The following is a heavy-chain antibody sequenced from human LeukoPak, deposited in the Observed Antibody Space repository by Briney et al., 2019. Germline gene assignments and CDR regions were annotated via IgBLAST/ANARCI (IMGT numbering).Heavy chain of an antibody. CDR1: GFTFSNHW. D-gene: IGHD3-22*01. V-gene: IGHV3-74*01. J-gene: IGHJ4*02. Sequence: HRGTLRLSCAASGFTFSNHWMHWVRQAPGKGLVWVSRANGDASSTNYADSVKGRFTISRDNTKNTLYLQMNSLRAEDTTVYYCAKILYYYDSRGFEDYWGQGTLVTVSS. CDR3: AKILYYYDSRGFEDY. CDR2: ANGDASST.